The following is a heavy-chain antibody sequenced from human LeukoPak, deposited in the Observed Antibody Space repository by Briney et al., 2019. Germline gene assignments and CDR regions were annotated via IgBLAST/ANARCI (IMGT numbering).Heavy chain of an antibody. V-gene: IGHV4-59*02. Sequence: SETLSLTCTVSGGSVSSYYWSWIRQPPGKGLEWIGYIYYSGSTNYNPSLKSRVTISVDTSKNQFSLKLNSITTADTAVYYCARVRLSGTYLDAFDIWGQGTMVTVSS. CDR1: GGSVSSYY. J-gene: IGHJ3*02. D-gene: IGHD1-26*01. CDR3: ARVRLSGTYLDAFDI. CDR2: IYYSGST.